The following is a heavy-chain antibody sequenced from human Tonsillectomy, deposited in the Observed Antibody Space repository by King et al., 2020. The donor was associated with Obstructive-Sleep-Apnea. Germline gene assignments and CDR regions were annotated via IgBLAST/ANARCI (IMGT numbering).Heavy chain of an antibody. D-gene: IGHD3-16*01. V-gene: IGHV4-59*01. J-gene: IGHJ5*02. Sequence: VQLQESGPGLVKPSETLSLTCTVSGGSISSYYWSWIRQPPGKGLAWIGYIYYSGSTNNNPSLKSRVTISVDTSTNQFSLKLSSVTAADTAVYNCARGSSLGCLLGWFDPWGQGTLVTVSS. CDR3: ARGSSLGCLLGWFDP. CDR2: IYYSGST. CDR1: GGSISSYY.